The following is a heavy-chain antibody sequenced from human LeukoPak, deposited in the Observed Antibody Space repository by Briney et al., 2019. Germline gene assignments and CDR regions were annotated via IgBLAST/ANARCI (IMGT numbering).Heavy chain of an antibody. V-gene: IGHV3-33*01. CDR1: GFTFSSYG. CDR2: IWYDGSNK. D-gene: IGHD6-19*01. CDR3: ARVMGKDLGIAVAGYDY. Sequence: GGSLRLSCAASGFTFSSYGMHWVRQAPGKGLEWVAVIWYDGSNKYYADSVKGRFTISRDNSKNTLYLQMNSLRAEDTAVYYCARVMGKDLGIAVAGYDYWGQGTLVTVSS. J-gene: IGHJ4*02.